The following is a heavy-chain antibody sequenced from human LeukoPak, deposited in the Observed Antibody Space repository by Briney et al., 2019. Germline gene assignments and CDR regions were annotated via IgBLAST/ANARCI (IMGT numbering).Heavy chain of an antibody. CDR1: GGSISSYY. D-gene: IGHD5-18*01. Sequence: SETLSLTCTVSGGSISSYYWSWIRQPPGKGLEWIGYIYYSGSTNYNPSLKSRVTISVDTSKNQFSLKLSSVTAADTAVYYCASSEGELWFYYWGQGTLVTVSS. CDR3: ASSEGELWFYY. CDR2: IYYSGST. J-gene: IGHJ4*02. V-gene: IGHV4-59*08.